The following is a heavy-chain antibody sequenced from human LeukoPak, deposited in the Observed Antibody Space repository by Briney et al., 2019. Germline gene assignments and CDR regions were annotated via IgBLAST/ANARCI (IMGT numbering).Heavy chain of an antibody. CDR2: ICYSGST. D-gene: IGHD6-19*01. Sequence: SETLSLTCTVSGDSISSGDYHWSWIRQPPGKGLEWIGYICYSGSTNYNPSLKSRVTISVDTSKNQFSLKLSSVTAADTAVYYCARPEYSSAVGYWGQGTLVTVSS. CDR3: ARPEYSSAVGY. V-gene: IGHV4-61*08. J-gene: IGHJ4*02. CDR1: GDSISSGDYH.